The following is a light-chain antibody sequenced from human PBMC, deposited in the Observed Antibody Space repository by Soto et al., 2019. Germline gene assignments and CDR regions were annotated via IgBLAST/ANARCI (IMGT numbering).Light chain of an antibody. Sequence: DIQMTHSPSTLPSSQGEGVPTPSLASQSISSCLAWYQQKPGKAPKVLIYDASSMESGVPSRFSGSGSGTDFTLTISSLEPEDFAVYYCRQHGNWPITFGQGTRLEIK. CDR2: DAS. CDR3: RQHGNWPIT. CDR1: QSISSC. J-gene: IGKJ5*01. V-gene: IGKV1-5*01.